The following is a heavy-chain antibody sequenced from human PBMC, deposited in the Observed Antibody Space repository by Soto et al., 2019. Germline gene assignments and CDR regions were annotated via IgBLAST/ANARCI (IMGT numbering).Heavy chain of an antibody. D-gene: IGHD5-18*01. CDR1: GYSYTSYW. V-gene: IGHV5-10-1*01. CDR2: IDPSDYYT. Sequence: PGESLKISCKGSGYSYTSYWISWVRQMPGKGLEWMGRIDPSDYYTNYSPSFQGHVTISADKSISTAYLQWSSLKASDTAMYYCARPLEDTAMVTYYSGMDVWGQGTTVTVSS. CDR3: ARPLEDTAMVTYYSGMDV. J-gene: IGHJ6*02.